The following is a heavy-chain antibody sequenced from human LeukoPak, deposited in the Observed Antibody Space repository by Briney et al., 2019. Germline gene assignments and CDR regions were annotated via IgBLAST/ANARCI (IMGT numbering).Heavy chain of an antibody. V-gene: IGHV3-33*01. CDR1: GFTFSSYG. J-gene: IGHJ4*02. CDR2: IWYDGSNK. CDR3: AREDYYDSSALPDY. Sequence: GGSLRLSCAASGFTFSSYGMHWVRQAPGKGLEWVAVIWYDGSNKYYADSVKGRFTIPRDNSKNTLYLQMNSLRAEDTAVYYCAREDYYDSSALPDYWGQGTLVTVSS. D-gene: IGHD3-22*01.